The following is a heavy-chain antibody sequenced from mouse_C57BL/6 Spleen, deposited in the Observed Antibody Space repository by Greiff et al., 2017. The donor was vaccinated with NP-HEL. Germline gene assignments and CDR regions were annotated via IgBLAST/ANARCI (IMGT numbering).Heavy chain of an antibody. CDR2: IYPGSGST. J-gene: IGHJ4*01. V-gene: IGHV1-55*01. D-gene: IGHD2-1*01. Sequence: VQLQQSGAELVKPGASVKMSCKASGYTFTSYWITWVKQRPGQGLEWIGDIYPGSGSTNYNEKFKSKATLTVDTSSSTAYMQLSSLTSEDSAVYYCARRRHYYGNYVVGWGAMDYWGQGTSVTVSS. CDR3: ARRRHYYGNYVVGWGAMDY. CDR1: GYTFTSYW.